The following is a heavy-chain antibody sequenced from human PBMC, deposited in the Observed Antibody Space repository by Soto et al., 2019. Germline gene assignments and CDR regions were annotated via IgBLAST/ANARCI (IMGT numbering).Heavy chain of an antibody. CDR1: GGSISSYY. Sequence: PSETLSLTCTVSGGSISSYYWNWIRQPPGKGLEWIGYIYYRGRTNYNPSLKSRVTISVDTSKNQFSLKLTSVTAADTAVYYCASSPSIAYYNWFDPWGQGTLVTVSS. CDR2: IYYRGRT. D-gene: IGHD6-6*01. J-gene: IGHJ5*02. CDR3: ASSPSIAYYNWFDP. V-gene: IGHV4-59*01.